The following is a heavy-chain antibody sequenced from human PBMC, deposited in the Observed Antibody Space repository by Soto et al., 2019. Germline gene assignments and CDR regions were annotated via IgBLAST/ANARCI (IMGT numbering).Heavy chain of an antibody. Sequence: EVHLVESGGGLVQPGGSLRLSCAASGITYSNYWMTWVRQAPGKGLEWVANIKQDGSEKYYVDSVMGRCTIPRDNATNPLPRQQNPLRAEKPAGYYHARNQDDSRYAFDFWGQVTLVFVS. CDR2: IKQDGSEK. CDR1: GITYSNYW. D-gene: IGHD3-3*01. V-gene: IGHV3-7*01. J-gene: IGHJ3*01. CDR3: ARNQDDSRYAFDF.